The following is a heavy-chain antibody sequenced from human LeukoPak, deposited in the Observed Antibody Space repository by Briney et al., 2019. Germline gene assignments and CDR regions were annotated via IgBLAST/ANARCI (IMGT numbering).Heavy chain of an antibody. V-gene: IGHV4-61*02. CDR1: GGSISSGSYY. D-gene: IGHD3-3*01. CDR3: ARGGRNDFWSGYQTPGAFDI. CDR2: IYTSGST. Sequence: ASETLSLTCAVSGGSISSGSYYWSWIRQPAGKGLEWIGRIYTSGSTNYNPSLKSRVTISVDTSKNQFSLKLSSVTAADTAVYYCARGGRNDFWSGYQTPGAFDIWGQGTMVTVSS. J-gene: IGHJ3*02.